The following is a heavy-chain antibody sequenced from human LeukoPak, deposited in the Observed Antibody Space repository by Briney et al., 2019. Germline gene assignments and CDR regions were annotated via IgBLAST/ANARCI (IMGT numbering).Heavy chain of an antibody. Sequence: PGRSLRLSCAASGFTFSSYGMHWVRQAPGKGLEWVAVIWYDGSNKYYPDSVKGRFTISRENSKDTLYLQMNSLRAEDTAVYYCARELLAAAGSSYFDYWGQGTLVTVSS. CDR2: IWYDGSNK. V-gene: IGHV3-33*01. J-gene: IGHJ4*02. D-gene: IGHD6-13*01. CDR3: ARELLAAAGSSYFDY. CDR1: GFTFSSYG.